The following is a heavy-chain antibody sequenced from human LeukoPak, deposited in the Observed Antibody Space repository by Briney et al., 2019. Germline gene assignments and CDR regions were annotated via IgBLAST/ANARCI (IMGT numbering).Heavy chain of an antibody. V-gene: IGHV3-48*03. CDR3: AVGGYYDSSGYYFDAFDI. CDR1: GFTFSSYE. D-gene: IGHD3-22*01. Sequence: GGSLRPSCAASGFTFSSYEVNWARQAPGKGLEWVSYISSSGSTIYYADSVKGRFTISRDNAKNSLYLQMNSLRAEDTAVYYCAVGGYYDSSGYYFDAFDIWGQGTMVTVSS. J-gene: IGHJ3*02. CDR2: ISSSGSTI.